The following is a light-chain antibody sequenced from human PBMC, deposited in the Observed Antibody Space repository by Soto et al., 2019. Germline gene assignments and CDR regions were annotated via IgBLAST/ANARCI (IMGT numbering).Light chain of an antibody. J-gene: IGKJ5*01. V-gene: IGKV3-15*01. CDR3: QQYKNWPL. Sequence: DIVLTQSPATLSLSPGERVTLSCGASPSVSSSRLAWYQQKPGQAPTLVIYGASARATGIPARFSGSGSGTEFTLTISSLQSEDFAVYYCQQYKNWPLFGQGTRLEIK. CDR1: PSVSSS. CDR2: GAS.